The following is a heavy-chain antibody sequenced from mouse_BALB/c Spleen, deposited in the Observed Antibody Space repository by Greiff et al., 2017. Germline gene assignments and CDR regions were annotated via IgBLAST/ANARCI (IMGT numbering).Heavy chain of an antibody. J-gene: IGHJ1*01. D-gene: IGHD2-14*01. CDR1: GFNIKDTY. CDR3: ARGYRYDWYFDV. V-gene: IGHV14-3*02. Sequence: VQLQQSGAELVKPGASVKLSCTASGFNIKDTYMHWVKQRPEQGLEWIGRIDPANGNTKYDPKFQGKATITADTSSNTAYLQLSSLTSEDTAVYYCARGYRYDWYFDVWVAGTTVTVAS. CDR2: IDPANGNT.